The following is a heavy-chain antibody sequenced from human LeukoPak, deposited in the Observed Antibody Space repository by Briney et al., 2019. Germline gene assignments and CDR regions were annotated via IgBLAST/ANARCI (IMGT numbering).Heavy chain of an antibody. V-gene: IGHV4-59*12. CDR3: ARRSASGTIDY. CDR2: IYYSGST. Sequence: SETLSLTCTVSGGSISSYYWGWIRQPPGKGLEWIGYIYYSGSTNYNPSLKSRVTMSVDTSKNQFSLKLSSVTAADTAVYYCARRSASGTIDYWGQGTLVTDSS. CDR1: GGSISSYY. D-gene: IGHD6-13*01. J-gene: IGHJ4*02.